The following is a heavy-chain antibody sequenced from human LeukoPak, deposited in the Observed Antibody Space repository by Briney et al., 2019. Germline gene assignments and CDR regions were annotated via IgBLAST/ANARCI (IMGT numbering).Heavy chain of an antibody. V-gene: IGHV4-39*01. CDR3: ARPTSKLGSFDY. D-gene: IGHD2/OR15-2a*01. J-gene: IGHJ4*02. Sequence: SETLSLTCTVSGGSISSSSYYWGWIRQPPGKGLEWIGSIYYSGSTYYNPSLKSRITISVDTSKNQFSLKLSSVTAADTAVYYCARPTSKLGSFDYWGQGTLVTVSS. CDR2: IYYSGST. CDR1: GGSISSSSYY.